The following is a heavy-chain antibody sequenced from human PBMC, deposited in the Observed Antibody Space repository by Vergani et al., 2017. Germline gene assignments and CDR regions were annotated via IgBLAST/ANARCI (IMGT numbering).Heavy chain of an antibody. CDR1: GGSISSYY. J-gene: IGHJ3*02. CDR3: ARGSGDYGAFDI. CDR2: IYYSGST. V-gene: IGHV4-59*01. Sequence: QVQLQESGPGLVKPSETLSLTCTVSGGSISSYYWSSIRQPPGKGLEWIGYIYYSGSTNYNPSLKSRVTISVDTSKNQFSLKLSSVTAADTAVYYCARGSGDYGAFDIWGQGTMVTVSS. D-gene: IGHD4-17*01.